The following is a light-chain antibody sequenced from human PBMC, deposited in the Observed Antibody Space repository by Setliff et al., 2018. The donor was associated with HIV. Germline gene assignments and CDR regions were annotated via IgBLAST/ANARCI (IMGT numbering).Light chain of an antibody. V-gene: IGLV2-8*01. J-gene: IGLJ1*01. CDR3: SSHGAIGV. Sequence: QSALTQPPSASGSPGQSVTISCTGTTSDVGAYNYVSWYQQHPGKAPKLIIYEVTKRPSGVPDRFSGSKSGNTASLTVSGLQAEDEADYYCSSHGAIGVFGTGTRSPS. CDR1: TSDVGAYNY. CDR2: EVT.